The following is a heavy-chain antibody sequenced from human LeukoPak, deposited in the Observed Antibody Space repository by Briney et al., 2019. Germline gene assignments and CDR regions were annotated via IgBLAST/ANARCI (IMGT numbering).Heavy chain of an antibody. CDR2: ISTSSSYI. J-gene: IGHJ6*04. CDR1: GFTFSSYS. V-gene: IGHV3-21*01. Sequence: PGGSLRLSCVASGFTFSSYSMNWVRQAPGKGLEWVSSISTSSSYIYYADSVKGRFTISRDNAKNSLYLQMNSLGAEDTAVYYCAELGITMIGGVWGKGTTVTISS. CDR3: AELGITMIGGV. D-gene: IGHD3-10*02.